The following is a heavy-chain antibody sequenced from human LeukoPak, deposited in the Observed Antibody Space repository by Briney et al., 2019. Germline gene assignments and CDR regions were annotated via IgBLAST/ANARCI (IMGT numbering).Heavy chain of an antibody. D-gene: IGHD1-26*01. CDR2: IYYSGST. J-gene: IGHJ3*02. CDR3: ARRGSYDGNAFDI. V-gene: IGHV4-59*08. CDR1: GGSISSYY. Sequence: SETLSLTCTVSGGSISSYYWSWIRQPPGKGLEWIGYIYYSGSTNYNPSLKSRVAISVDTSKNQFSLKLSSVTAADTAVYYCARRGSYDGNAFDIWGQGTMVTVSS.